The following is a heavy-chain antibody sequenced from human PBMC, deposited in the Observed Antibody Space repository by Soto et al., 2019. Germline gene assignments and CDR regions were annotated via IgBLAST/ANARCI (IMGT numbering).Heavy chain of an antibody. V-gene: IGHV3-7*05. CDR1: GFSFSSYS. J-gene: IGHJ4*02. CDR3: TSLMVRGVMWLDY. Sequence: GGSLRLSCAASGFSFSSYSMSWVRQAPGKGLEWVANINQDGSEKYYVDSVKGRFIISRDNAENSLYLQMSSLIAEDTAVYYCTSLMVRGVMWLDYWGQGALVTVS. D-gene: IGHD3-10*01. CDR2: INQDGSEK.